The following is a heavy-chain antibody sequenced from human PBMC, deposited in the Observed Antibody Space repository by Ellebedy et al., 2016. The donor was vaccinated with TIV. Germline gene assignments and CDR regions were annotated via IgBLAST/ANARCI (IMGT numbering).Heavy chain of an antibody. CDR1: GYTFTGYY. CDR2: INPNSGGT. V-gene: IGHV1-2*02. D-gene: IGHD6-19*01. CDR3: ARDQAVAGSYYYYMDV. Sequence: ASVKVSXXASGYTFTGYYMHWVRQAPGQGLEWMGWINPNSGGTNYAQKFQGRVTMTRDTSISTAYMELSRLRSDDTAVYYCARDQAVAGSYYYYMDVWGKGTTVTVSS. J-gene: IGHJ6*03.